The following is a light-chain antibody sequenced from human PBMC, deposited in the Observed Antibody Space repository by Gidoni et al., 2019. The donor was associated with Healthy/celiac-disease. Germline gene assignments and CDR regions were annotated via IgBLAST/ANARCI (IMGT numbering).Light chain of an antibody. CDR1: QSVLYSSNNKNY. V-gene: IGKV4-1*01. Sequence: DIVMTQSPAFLAVSLGERATTNCKSSQSVLYSSNNKNYLAWYQQKPGQPPKLLIYWASTRESGVPDRFSGSGSGTDFTLTISSLQAEDVAVYYCQQDYSTPWTFGQGTKVEIK. J-gene: IGKJ1*01. CDR2: WAS. CDR3: QQDYSTPWT.